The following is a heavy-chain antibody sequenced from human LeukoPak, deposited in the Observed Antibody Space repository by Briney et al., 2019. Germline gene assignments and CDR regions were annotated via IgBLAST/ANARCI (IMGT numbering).Heavy chain of an antibody. J-gene: IGHJ4*02. Sequence: PSETLSLTCTVSGGSISSCYCNWMRQPPGKGLEWIGYVYKTGTTNYNPSLKSRVTISADTSKNQFSLKLNSVSAADTAVYFCVTGTGWRPDYWGQGTLVTVSS. CDR3: VTGTGWRPDY. CDR2: VYKTGTT. CDR1: GGSISSCY. V-gene: IGHV4-59*01. D-gene: IGHD2-21*02.